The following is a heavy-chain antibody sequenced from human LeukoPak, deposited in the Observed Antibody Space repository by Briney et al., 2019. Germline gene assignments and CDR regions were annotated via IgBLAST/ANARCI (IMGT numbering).Heavy chain of an antibody. J-gene: IGHJ5*01. D-gene: IGHD2-21*02. CDR2: IHSGGST. CDR3: ARGAYCGGDCYQNWFDF. CDR1: GFTVSNNY. V-gene: IGHV3-66*01. Sequence: GGSLRLSCAASGFTVSNNYMNWVRQAPGKGLEWVSVIHSGGSTYYADSVKGRFIISRDNSKNTLYLQMNSLRAEDTAVYYCARGAYCGGDCYQNWFDFWGQGTLVTVSS.